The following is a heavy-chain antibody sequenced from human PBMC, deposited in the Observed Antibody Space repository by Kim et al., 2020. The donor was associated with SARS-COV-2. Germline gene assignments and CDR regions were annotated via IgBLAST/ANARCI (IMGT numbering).Heavy chain of an antibody. CDR3: ARGPVTGARGFDP. V-gene: IGHV4-31*02. Sequence: YNPSLKSRLAISIDTSKNQFSLKRTSVTAADTAFYYCARGPVTGARGFDPWGQGTLVTVSS. D-gene: IGHD2-21*02. J-gene: IGHJ5*02.